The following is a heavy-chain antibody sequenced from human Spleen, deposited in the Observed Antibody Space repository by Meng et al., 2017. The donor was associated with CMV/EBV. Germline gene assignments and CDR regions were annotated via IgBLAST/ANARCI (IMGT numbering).Heavy chain of an antibody. J-gene: IGHJ4*02. V-gene: IGHV4-34*01. D-gene: IGHD5-24*01. CDR3: ARRDGRCLDY. CDR2: INHSGST. Sequence: VQLQQWRARLLKPSETLSLTCAVYGGSFSGYYWSWIRQPPGKGLEWIGEINHSGSTNYNPSLKSRVTISVDTSKNQFSLKLSSVTATDTAVYYCARRDGRCLDYWGQGTLVTVSS. CDR1: GGSFSGYY.